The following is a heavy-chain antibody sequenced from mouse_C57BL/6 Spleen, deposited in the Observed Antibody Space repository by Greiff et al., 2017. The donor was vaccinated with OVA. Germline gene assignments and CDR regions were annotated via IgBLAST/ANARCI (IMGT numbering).Heavy chain of an antibody. Sequence: QVQLQQSGAELARPGASVKLSCKASGYTFTSYGISWVKQRTGQGLEWIGEIYPRSGNTYYNEKFKGKATLTADKSSSTAYMELRSLTSEDSAVYFCARGYYGSPYFDYWGQGTTLTVSS. CDR1: GYTFTSYG. CDR3: ARGYYGSPYFDY. J-gene: IGHJ2*01. D-gene: IGHD1-1*01. CDR2: IYPRSGNT. V-gene: IGHV1-81*01.